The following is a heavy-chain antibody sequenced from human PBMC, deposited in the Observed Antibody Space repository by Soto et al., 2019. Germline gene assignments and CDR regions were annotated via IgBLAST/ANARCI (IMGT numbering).Heavy chain of an antibody. CDR3: ATVGGVDTAMATFDY. CDR2: FDPEDGET. J-gene: IGHJ4*02. D-gene: IGHD5-18*01. Sequence: ASVKVSCKVSGYTLTELSMHWVRQAPGKGLEWMGGFDPEDGETIYAQKFQGRVTMTEDTSTDTAYMELSSLRSEDTAVYYCATVGGVDTAMATFDYWGQGTLVTVSS. V-gene: IGHV1-24*01. CDR1: GYTLTELS.